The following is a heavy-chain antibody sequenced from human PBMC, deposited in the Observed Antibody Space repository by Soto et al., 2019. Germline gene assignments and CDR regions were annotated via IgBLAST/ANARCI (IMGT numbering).Heavy chain of an antibody. CDR3: DRNRARSWLDP. D-gene: IGHD6-6*01. CDR1: GGCIISSSYY. Sequence: SQTRSRTGIVSGGCIISSSYYWGWIRQPPGRGLEWIGSIYYSGSTYYNPSLKSRVTISVDTSKNQFPLKLSSAPAADTAAFSGDRNRARSWLDPWGQGPLVTVSS. CDR2: IYYSGST. V-gene: IGHV4-39*01. J-gene: IGHJ5*02.